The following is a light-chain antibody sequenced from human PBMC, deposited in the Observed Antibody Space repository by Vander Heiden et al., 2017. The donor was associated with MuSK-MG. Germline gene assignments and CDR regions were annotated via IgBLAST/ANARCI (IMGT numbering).Light chain of an antibody. CDR1: SSNIRSNT. V-gene: IGLV1-44*01. Sequence: QSVLTQPPSASGTPGQMVTISCSGSSSNIRSNTVNWYQQLPGTAPKLLIYSNNQRPSGVPDRFSGTKSGTSASLAISGLQSEDEADYYCAAWDDSLNGRVFGGGTKLTVL. CDR2: SNN. CDR3: AAWDDSLNGRV. J-gene: IGLJ3*02.